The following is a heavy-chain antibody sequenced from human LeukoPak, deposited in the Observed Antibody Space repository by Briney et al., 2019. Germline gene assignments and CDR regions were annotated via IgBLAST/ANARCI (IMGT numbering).Heavy chain of an antibody. Sequence: SSETLSLTCTVSGGSISSSSYYWGWIRQPPGKGLEWIGSIYYSGSTYYNPSLKSRVTISVDTSKNQFSLKLSSVTAADTAVYYCAGIQLWHTVFDYWGQGTLVTVSS. CDR2: IYYSGST. D-gene: IGHD5-18*01. CDR1: GGSISSSSYY. J-gene: IGHJ4*02. CDR3: AGIQLWHTVFDY. V-gene: IGHV4-39*01.